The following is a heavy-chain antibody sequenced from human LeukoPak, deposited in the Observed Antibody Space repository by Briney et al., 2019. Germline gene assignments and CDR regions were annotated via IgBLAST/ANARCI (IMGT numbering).Heavy chain of an antibody. V-gene: IGHV1-46*01. CDR3: ARAWKRGEYNWFDP. CDR2: INPSGGST. Sequence: GASVKVSCKASGXXXXXXYXXWVRQAPGXXXXXXXIINPSGGSTSYAQKFQGRVTMTRDTSTSTVYMELSSLRSEDTAVYYCARAWKRGEYNWFDPWGQGTLVTVSS. D-gene: IGHD3-16*01. J-gene: IGHJ5*02. CDR1: GXXXXXXY.